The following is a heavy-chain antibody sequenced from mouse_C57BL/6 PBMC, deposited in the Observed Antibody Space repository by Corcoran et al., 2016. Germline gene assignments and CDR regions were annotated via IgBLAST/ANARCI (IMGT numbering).Heavy chain of an antibody. Sequence: QVQLQQSGAELARPGASVKLSCKASGYTFTSYGISWVKQRTGQGLEWIGEIYPRSGNTYYNEKFKGKATLTADKSSSTAYMELRSLTSEDSAVYFCARKPLDGNYEYWGQGTTLTVSS. D-gene: IGHD2-1*01. J-gene: IGHJ2*01. CDR3: ARKPLDGNYEY. V-gene: IGHV1-81*01. CDR2: IYPRSGNT. CDR1: GYTFTSYG.